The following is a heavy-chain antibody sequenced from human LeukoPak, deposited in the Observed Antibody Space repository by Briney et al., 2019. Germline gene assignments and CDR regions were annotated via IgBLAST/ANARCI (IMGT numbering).Heavy chain of an antibody. D-gene: IGHD3-3*01. CDR2: ISYDGSNT. J-gene: IGHJ4*02. CDR3: ARNEHLE. Sequence: GGSLRLSCAASGFTFSSYAMHWVRQAPGKGLEWVALISYDGSNTYYADSVKGRFTVSRDSPKNTLYLQMDSLRAEDTAVYYCARNEHLEWGQGTLVTVSS. CDR1: GFTFSSYA. V-gene: IGHV3-30-3*01.